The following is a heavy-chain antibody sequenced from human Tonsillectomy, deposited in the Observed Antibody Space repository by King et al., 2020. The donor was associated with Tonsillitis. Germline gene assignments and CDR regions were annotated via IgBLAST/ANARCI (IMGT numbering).Heavy chain of an antibody. Sequence: VQLQQWGAGLLKPSETLSLTCAVSGGSFSGYYWSWIRQPPGKGLEWIGEINHSGSTNYNPSLKSRVTISVDTSKNQFSLKLSSVTAADTAVYYCARGRRTSSNSSTSRGVYYMDVWGKGTTVTVSS. D-gene: IGHD2-2*01. J-gene: IGHJ6*03. CDR2: INHSGST. CDR1: GGSFSGYY. CDR3: ARGRRTSSNSSTSRGVYYMDV. V-gene: IGHV4-34*01.